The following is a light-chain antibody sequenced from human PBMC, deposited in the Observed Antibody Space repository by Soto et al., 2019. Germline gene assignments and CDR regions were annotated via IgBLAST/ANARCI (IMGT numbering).Light chain of an antibody. CDR3: QQYNDWPLT. J-gene: IGKJ1*01. Sequence: EIVMTQSPVTLSVSPGERATLSCRASQSGSSNLAWYQHKPGQAPSLLIYGAFTRATGIPARFSGTGSGTEFTLTTSSLQSEDFALYYCQQYNDWPLTFGQGTKVDI. V-gene: IGKV3-15*01. CDR2: GAF. CDR1: QSGSSN.